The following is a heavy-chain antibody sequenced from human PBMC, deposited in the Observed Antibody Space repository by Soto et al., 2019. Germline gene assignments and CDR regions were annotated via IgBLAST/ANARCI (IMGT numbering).Heavy chain of an antibody. V-gene: IGHV1-46*01. CDR1: GCTFTSYY. CDR3: AGDRDITMVRGVSNNWFDP. Sequence: ASVKVSCKASGCTFTSYYMHWVPPAPLQGREWMGILNPSGRSTSYAQKCQGRVTMTRDTSTSTVYMELSSLRSEDTAVYYCAGDRDITMVRGVSNNWFDPWCQGTRVTASS. D-gene: IGHD3-10*01. CDR2: LNPSGRST. J-gene: IGHJ5*02.